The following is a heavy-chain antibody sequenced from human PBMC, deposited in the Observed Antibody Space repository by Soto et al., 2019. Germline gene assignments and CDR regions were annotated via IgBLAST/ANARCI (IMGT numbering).Heavy chain of an antibody. J-gene: IGHJ6*02. D-gene: IGHD3-22*01. V-gene: IGHV1-24*01. CDR1: GYTLTELS. Sequence: ASVKVSCKVSGYTLTELSMHWVRQAPGKGLEWMGGFDPEDGETIYAQKFQGRVTMTEDTSTDTAYMELSSLRSEDTAVYYCAREMRNYYDSSGYYGMDVWGQGTTVTVSS. CDR3: AREMRNYYDSSGYYGMDV. CDR2: FDPEDGET.